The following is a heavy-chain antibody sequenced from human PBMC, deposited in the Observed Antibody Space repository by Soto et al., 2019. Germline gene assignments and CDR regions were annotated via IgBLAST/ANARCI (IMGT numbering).Heavy chain of an antibody. J-gene: IGHJ4*02. CDR3: ASITAMVPHFDY. CDR1: GGSISSSNW. CDR2: IYHSGST. Sequence: SETLSLTCAVSGGSISSSNWWSWVRQPPGKGLEWIWEIYHSGSTNYNPSLKSRVTISVDKSKNQFSLKLSSVTAADTAVYYCASITAMVPHFDYWGQGTLVTVSS. V-gene: IGHV4-4*02. D-gene: IGHD5-18*01.